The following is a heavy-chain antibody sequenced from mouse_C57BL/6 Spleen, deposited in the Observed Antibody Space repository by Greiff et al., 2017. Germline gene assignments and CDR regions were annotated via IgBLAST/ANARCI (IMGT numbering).Heavy chain of an antibody. CDR3: ARPNYYGSSYTPYAMDY. CDR1: GFTFSDSG. J-gene: IGHJ4*01. Sequence: VQLKESGGGLVKPGGSLKLSCAASGFTFSDSGMHWVRQAPQKGLEWVAYISSGSNTIYYADTVKGRFTISRDNAKNTLFLQMTSLRSEDTAIYYCARPNYYGSSYTPYAMDYWGQGTSVTVSS. CDR2: ISSGSNTI. D-gene: IGHD1-1*01. V-gene: IGHV5-17*01.